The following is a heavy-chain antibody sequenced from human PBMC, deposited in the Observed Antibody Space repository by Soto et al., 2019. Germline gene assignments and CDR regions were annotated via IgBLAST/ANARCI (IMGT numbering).Heavy chain of an antibody. CDR1: GFTFSTYG. CDR3: VRVFDTYYFDL. V-gene: IGHV3-33*01. Sequence: QVQVVESGGGVVQPGRSLRLSCAASGFTFSTYGMHWVRQAPGKGLEWVALVWSDGSKKYYADSVKGRFTISRDNSKDTLHVQMTSLRAEDTAVYYCVRVFDTYYFDLWGQGTLVTVAT. CDR2: VWSDGSKK. D-gene: IGHD3-9*01. J-gene: IGHJ4*02.